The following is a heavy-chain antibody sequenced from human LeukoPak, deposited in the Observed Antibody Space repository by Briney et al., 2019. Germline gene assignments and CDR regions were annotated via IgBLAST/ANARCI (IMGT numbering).Heavy chain of an antibody. CDR1: GGTFSSYA. CDR3: AREGIVTTYSNCLDY. V-gene: IGHV1-69*13. CDR2: IIPIFGTA. D-gene: IGHD4-11*01. J-gene: IGHJ4*02. Sequence: SVKVSCKASGGTFSSYAISWVRQAPGQGLEWMGGIIPIFGTANYAQKFQGRVTITADESTSTAYMELGSLRSEDTAVYYCAREGIVTTYSNCLDYWGQGTLVTVSS.